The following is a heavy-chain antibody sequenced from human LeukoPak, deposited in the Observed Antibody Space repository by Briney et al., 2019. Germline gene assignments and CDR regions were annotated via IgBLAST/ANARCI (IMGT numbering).Heavy chain of an antibody. D-gene: IGHD5-18*01. CDR2: IYTSWST. J-gene: IGHJ4*02. V-gene: IGHV4-4*09. Sequence: PSETLSLTCTVSGGSISSYYWSWIRQPPGKGLEWNGYIYTSWSTNYNPSLESRVTISVDTSNDQFSLKLSSVAAADTAVYYCARTVDTAMVYYFDYWGQGTLVTVSS. CDR1: GGSISSYY. CDR3: ARTVDTAMVYYFDY.